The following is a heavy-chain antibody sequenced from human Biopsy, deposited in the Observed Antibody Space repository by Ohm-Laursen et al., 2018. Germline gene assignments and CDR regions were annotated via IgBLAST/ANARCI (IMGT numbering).Heavy chain of an antibody. Sequence: GTLSLTWTVSGDSISSDYWSWIRQPPRKGLEWMGYISNRGSTNYNPSLRGRITISVDTSKNQFSLRLNSVTAADTAVYYCARATNSTGWPYYYFYGMDVWGQGTTVTVSS. CDR1: GDSISSDY. CDR2: ISNRGST. J-gene: IGHJ6*02. V-gene: IGHV4-59*01. D-gene: IGHD2/OR15-2a*01. CDR3: ARATNSTGWPYYYFYGMDV.